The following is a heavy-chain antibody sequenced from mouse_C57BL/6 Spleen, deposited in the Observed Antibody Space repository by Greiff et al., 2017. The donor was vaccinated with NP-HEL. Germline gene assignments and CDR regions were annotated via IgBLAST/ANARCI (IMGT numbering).Heavy chain of an antibody. J-gene: IGHJ1*03. Sequence: LVKPGASVKLSCKASGYTFTEYTIHWVKQRSGQGLEWIGWFYPGSGSIKYNEKFKDKATLTADKSSSTVYMELSRLTSEDSAVYFCARHEGTLTGTPNWYFDVWGTGTTVTVSS. D-gene: IGHD4-1*01. CDR2: FYPGSGSI. CDR1: GYTFTEYT. CDR3: ARHEGTLTGTPNWYFDV. V-gene: IGHV1-62-2*01.